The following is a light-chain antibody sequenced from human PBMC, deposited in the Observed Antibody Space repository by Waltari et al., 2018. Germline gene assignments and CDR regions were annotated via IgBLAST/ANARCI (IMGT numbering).Light chain of an antibody. Sequence: QSMLTQSPSASGTPGQRVTISCSGSSSNVGSNSVNWFQHLPGAAPKLLIYDYDQRPSGVPDRFSGSTSGTSPSLVISGLQSDDEADYYCAAWEDSLNGVLFGGGTKLTVL. V-gene: IGLV1-44*01. CDR3: AAWEDSLNGVL. CDR2: DYD. J-gene: IGLJ2*01. CDR1: SSNVGSNS.